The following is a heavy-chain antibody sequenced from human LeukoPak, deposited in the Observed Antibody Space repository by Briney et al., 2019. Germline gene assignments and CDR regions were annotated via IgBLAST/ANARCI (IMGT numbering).Heavy chain of an antibody. CDR3: ARDLSSAITSALVLDV. CDR2: ITWNRDNI. V-gene: IGHV3-9*01. D-gene: IGHD3-22*01. J-gene: IGHJ6*02. CDR1: GFTFDDYA. Sequence: GGSLRLSCTVSGFTFDDYAMHWVRHTPGEGLEWVAGITWNRDNIGYGDSVKGRFTISRDNVKNVLYLRMNSLRPEDTALYYCARDLSSAITSALVLDVWGQGTTV.